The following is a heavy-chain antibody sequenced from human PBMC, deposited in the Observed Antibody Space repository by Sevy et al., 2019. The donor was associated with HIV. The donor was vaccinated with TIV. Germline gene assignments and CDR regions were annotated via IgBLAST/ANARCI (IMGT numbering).Heavy chain of an antibody. V-gene: IGHV3-48*01. CDR3: ARDSLRGYDFWSGYPSGMDV. D-gene: IGHD3-3*01. Sequence: GGSLRLSCAASGFTFSSYSMNWVRQAPGKGLEWVSYISSSSSTIYYADSVKGRFTISRDNAKNSLYLKMNSLRAEDTAVYYCARDSLRGYDFWSGYPSGMDVRGQGTTVTVSS. CDR1: GFTFSSYS. J-gene: IGHJ6*02. CDR2: ISSSSSTI.